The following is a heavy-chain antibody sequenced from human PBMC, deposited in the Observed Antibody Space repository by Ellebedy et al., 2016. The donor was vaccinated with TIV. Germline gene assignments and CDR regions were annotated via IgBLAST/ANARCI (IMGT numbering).Heavy chain of an antibody. V-gene: IGHV3-74*01. CDR3: ARDGIVVRNWFDP. CDR2: INSDGSST. Sequence: PGGSLRLSCAASGFTFSSYEMNWVRQAPGKGLVWVSRINSDGSSTSYADSVKGRFTISRDNTKNTLYMQMNSLRVEDTAVYYCARDGIVVRNWFDPWGQGTLVTVSS. J-gene: IGHJ5*02. CDR1: GFTFSSYE. D-gene: IGHD2-21*01.